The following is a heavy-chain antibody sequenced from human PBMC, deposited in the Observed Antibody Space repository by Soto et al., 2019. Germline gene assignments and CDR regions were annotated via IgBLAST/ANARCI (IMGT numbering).Heavy chain of an antibody. CDR1: GFTVSSNY. CDR2: IYSGGST. D-gene: IGHD6-13*01. Sequence: EVQLVESGGGLVQPGGSLRLSCAASGFTVSSNYMSWVRQAPGKGLEWVSVIYSGGSTYYADSVKGRFTISRDNSKNTLYLQMNSLRAEDTAVYYCARGSGWQQLVWYYYYGMDVWGQGTTVTVSS. CDR3: ARGSGWQQLVWYYYYGMDV. J-gene: IGHJ6*02. V-gene: IGHV3-66*01.